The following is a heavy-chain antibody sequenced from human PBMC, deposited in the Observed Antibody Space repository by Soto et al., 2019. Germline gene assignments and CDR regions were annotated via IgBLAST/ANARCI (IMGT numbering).Heavy chain of an antibody. J-gene: IGHJ4*02. D-gene: IGHD2-21*01. CDR1: GFIFSNYA. CDR3: ARGRKYCAPTTCFQYFNY. CDR2: ISDNGGST. Sequence: EVQLLDSGGGLVQPGGSLRLSCTTSGFIFSNYAMNWVRQAPGKGLERVSVISDNGGSTYYADSVKGRFTITRDYSKNTIYLHMNSLSPEDTAVYYCARGRKYCAPTTCFQYFNYWGQGTLVTVSS. V-gene: IGHV3-23*01.